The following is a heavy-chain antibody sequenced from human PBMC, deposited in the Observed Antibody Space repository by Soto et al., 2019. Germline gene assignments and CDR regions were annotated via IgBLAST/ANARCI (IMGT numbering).Heavy chain of an antibody. D-gene: IGHD3-16*01. Sequence: TGGSLRLSCAASGFTFRSYGMHWARQAPGRGLEWVAVISYDGSYKSYEDSVKGRFTISRDNYKNTLHLQMDSLRAEDTAVYYCEKNFITLSPDLYFDSWGQGTLVTVYS. CDR3: EKNFITLSPDLYFDS. J-gene: IGHJ4*02. CDR1: GFTFRSYG. V-gene: IGHV3-30*18. CDR2: ISYDGSYK.